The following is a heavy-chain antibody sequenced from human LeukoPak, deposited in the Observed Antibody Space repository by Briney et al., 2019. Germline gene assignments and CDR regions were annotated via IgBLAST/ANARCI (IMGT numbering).Heavy chain of an antibody. D-gene: IGHD3-10*01. CDR1: GISFPTSA. V-gene: IGHV1-58*01. Sequence: ASVKVSCKASGISFPTSAVQWVRQARGQRLEWLGWIIVDSGKTHYLQKLQERVTITRDMSTNTAYMELSSLRSEDTAVYYCAADATPLVRGLIIAFGYWGQGTQVTVSS. CDR2: IIVDSGKT. CDR3: AADATPLVRGLIIAFGY. J-gene: IGHJ4*02.